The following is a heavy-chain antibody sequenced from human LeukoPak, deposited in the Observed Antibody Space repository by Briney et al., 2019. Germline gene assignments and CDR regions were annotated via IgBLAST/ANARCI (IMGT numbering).Heavy chain of an antibody. CDR1: GYTFTSYG. J-gene: IGHJ6*03. D-gene: IGHD3-10*01. CDR2: ISAYNGNT. V-gene: IGHV1-18*01. Sequence: GASVKDSCKASGYTFTSYGISWVRQAPGQGVEWMGWISAYNGNTNFAQKLQGRVTMTPDTSTSTAYMELRSLRSDDTAVYYCARDPGYFGRFPDTMVRGATSERDHYYYYYMDVWGKGTTVTISS. CDR3: ARDPGYFGRFPDTMVRGATSERDHYYYYYMDV.